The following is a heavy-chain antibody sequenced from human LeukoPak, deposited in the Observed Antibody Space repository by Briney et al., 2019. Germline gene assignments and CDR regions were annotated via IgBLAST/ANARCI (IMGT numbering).Heavy chain of an antibody. CDR2: INPSGGST. CDR1: GYTFTSYG. Sequence: ASVKVSCKASGYTFTSYGISWVRQAPGQGLEWMGIINPSGGSTSYAQKFQGRVTMTRDMSTSTVYMELSSLRSEDTAVYYCARDTVSGDYYMDVWGKGTTVTVSS. V-gene: IGHV1-46*01. D-gene: IGHD4-11*01. CDR3: ARDTVSGDYYMDV. J-gene: IGHJ6*03.